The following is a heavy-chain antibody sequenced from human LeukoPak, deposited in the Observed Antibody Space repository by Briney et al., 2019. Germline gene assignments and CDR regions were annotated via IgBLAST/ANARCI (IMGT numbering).Heavy chain of an antibody. J-gene: IGHJ4*02. CDR2: INSDGSST. D-gene: IGHD6-6*01. CDR1: GFIFSSYW. V-gene: IGHV3-74*01. CDR3: ATAWRGYSSSLLDY. Sequence: GGSLRLSCAASGFIFSSYWMHWVRQATGKGLVWVSRINSDGSSTSYADSVKGRFTISRDNAKNTLYPQMNSLRAEDTAVYYCATAWRGYSSSLLDYWGQGTLVTVSS.